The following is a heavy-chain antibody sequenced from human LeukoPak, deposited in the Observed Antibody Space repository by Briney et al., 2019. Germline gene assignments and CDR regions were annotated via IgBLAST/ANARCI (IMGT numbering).Heavy chain of an antibody. CDR3: ATGKVSGDDFDY. D-gene: IGHD7-27*01. CDR1: GGTFSSYA. J-gene: IGHJ4*02. Sequence: ASVKVSCKASGGTFSSYAISWVRQAPGQGLQWMGWINPNSGTNYAQKFQGRVTMTRDTSINTAYMELNRLRSDDTAIYYCATGKVSGDDFDYWGQGTLVTVSS. CDR2: INPNSGT. V-gene: IGHV1-2*02.